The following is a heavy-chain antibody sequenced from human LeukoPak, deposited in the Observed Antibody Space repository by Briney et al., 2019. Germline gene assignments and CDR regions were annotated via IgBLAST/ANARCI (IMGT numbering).Heavy chain of an antibody. J-gene: IGHJ4*02. D-gene: IGHD1-14*01. CDR3: TRYNNDHFDY. CDR2: IAYDGSRA. CDR1: GFTFGGYG. Sequence: GGSLRLSCAGSGFTFGGYGMHWFRQTPGKGLEWVAVIAYDGSRAFYADSVKGRLTISRDNSKNMMSVQMDDLRAEDTAVYYCTRYNNDHFDYWGQGTLVTVSS. V-gene: IGHV3-33*01.